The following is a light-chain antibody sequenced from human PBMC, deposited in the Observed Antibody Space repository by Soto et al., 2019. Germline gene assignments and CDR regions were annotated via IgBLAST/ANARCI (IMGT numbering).Light chain of an antibody. CDR1: QSVSSSY. Sequence: EIVLTQSPGTLSLSPGERATLSCRASQSVSSSYLAWYQQKPGQAPRLLIYGASSRATGIPDRFSGSGSGTNSTLTISSLRPKDFAVNYVQKKGSPYSPFGPGPKWISN. V-gene: IGKV3-20*01. CDR2: GAS. CDR3: QKKGSPYSP. J-gene: IGKJ3*01.